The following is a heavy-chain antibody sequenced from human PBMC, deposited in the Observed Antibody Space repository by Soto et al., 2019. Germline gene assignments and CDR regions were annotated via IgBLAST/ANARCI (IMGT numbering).Heavy chain of an antibody. V-gene: IGHV1-69*01. CDR1: GGTFSSYA. D-gene: IGHD1-20*01. CDR2: IIPIFGTA. CDR3: ARDRGITGTQLHYDY. J-gene: IGHJ4*02. Sequence: QVQLVQSGAEVKKPGSSVKVSCKASGGTFSSYAISWVRQAPGQGLEWMGGIIPIFGTANYAQKFQGRVTITADESTSTAYMELSSLRSEYTSVYYCARDRGITGTQLHYDYCGQGTLVTVSS.